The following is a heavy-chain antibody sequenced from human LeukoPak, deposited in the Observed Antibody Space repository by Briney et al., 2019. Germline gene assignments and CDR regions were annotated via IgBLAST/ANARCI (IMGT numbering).Heavy chain of an antibody. CDR1: GYTFTSYG. CDR3: ARDGSATYDFWSGSYPEWADYYYFYMDV. V-gene: IGHV1-18*01. CDR2: ISAYNGNT. J-gene: IGHJ6*03. D-gene: IGHD3-3*01. Sequence: ASVKVSCKASGYTFTSYGISWVRQAPGQGLEWMGWISAYNGNTNYAQKFQGRVTMPTDTSTSTAYMELRSLRSDDTAVYYCARDGSATYDFWSGSYPEWADYYYFYMDVWGKGTTVTVSS.